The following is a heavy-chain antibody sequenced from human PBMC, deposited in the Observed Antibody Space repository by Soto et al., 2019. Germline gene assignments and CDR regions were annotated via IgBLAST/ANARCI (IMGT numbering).Heavy chain of an antibody. D-gene: IGHD1-1*01. Sequence: ASVKVSCKASGYTFTSYAMHWVRQAPGQRLEWMGWINPNTGDTKYAQKFQDSVTMTWDTSVTTAYLELSRLRSDDTGVYYCTRGLHYDTTGPNFADWGQGTLVTVSS. CDR2: INPNTGDT. J-gene: IGHJ4*02. V-gene: IGHV1-2*04. CDR1: GYTFTSYA. CDR3: TRGLHYDTTGPNFAD.